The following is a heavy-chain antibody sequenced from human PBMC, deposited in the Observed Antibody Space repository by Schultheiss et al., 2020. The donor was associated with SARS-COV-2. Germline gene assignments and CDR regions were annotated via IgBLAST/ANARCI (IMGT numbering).Heavy chain of an antibody. CDR3: ARGHHYMDV. V-gene: IGHV4-34*01. CDR1: GGSFSGYY. Sequence: SQTLSLTCAVYGGSFSGYYWSWIRQPPGKGLEWIGYIYYSGSTNYNPSLKSRVTISVDTSKNQFSLKLSSVTAADTAVYYCARGHHYMDVWGKGTTVTVSS. J-gene: IGHJ6*03. CDR2: IYYSGST.